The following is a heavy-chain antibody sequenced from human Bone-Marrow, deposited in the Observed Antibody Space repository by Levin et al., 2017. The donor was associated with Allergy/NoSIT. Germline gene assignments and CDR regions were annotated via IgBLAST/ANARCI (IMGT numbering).Heavy chain of an antibody. J-gene: IGHJ6*03. Sequence: SQTLSLTCTVSGGSISSGSYYWSWIRQPAGKGLEWIGRIYTSGSTNYNPSLKSRVTISVDTSKNQFSLKLSSVTAADTAVYYCARAWGSSGYDRLMDVWGKGTTVTVSS. CDR3: ARAWGSSGYDRLMDV. CDR1: GGSISSGSYY. CDR2: IYTSGST. V-gene: IGHV4-61*02. D-gene: IGHD5-12*01.